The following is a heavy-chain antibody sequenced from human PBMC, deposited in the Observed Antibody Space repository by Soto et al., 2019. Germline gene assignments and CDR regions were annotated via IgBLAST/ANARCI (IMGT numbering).Heavy chain of an antibody. CDR2: ISSSSSYI. Sequence: PGGSLRLSCAASGFTFSSYSMNWVRQAPGKGLEWVSSISSSSSYIYYADSVKGRFTISRDNAKNSLYLQMNSLRAEDTAVYYCARVPYSGISTYYYGMDVWGQGTTVTVSS. V-gene: IGHV3-21*01. J-gene: IGHJ6*02. CDR3: ARVPYSGISTYYYGMDV. CDR1: GFTFSSYS. D-gene: IGHD1-26*01.